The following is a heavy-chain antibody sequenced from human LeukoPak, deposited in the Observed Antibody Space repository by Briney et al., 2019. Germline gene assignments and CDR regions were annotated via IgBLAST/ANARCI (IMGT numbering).Heavy chain of an antibody. CDR3: AKGIYSSGWFDY. Sequence: GGSLRLSCAASGFTLSSYAMSWVRQAPGKGLEWVSAISGSGGSTYYADSVKGRFTISRDNSKNTLYLQMNSLRAEDTAVYYCAKGIYSSGWFDYWGQGTLVTVSS. J-gene: IGHJ4*02. D-gene: IGHD6-19*01. CDR2: ISGSGGST. CDR1: GFTLSSYA. V-gene: IGHV3-23*01.